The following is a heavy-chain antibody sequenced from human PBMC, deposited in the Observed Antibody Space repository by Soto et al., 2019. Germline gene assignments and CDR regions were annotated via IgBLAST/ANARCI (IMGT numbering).Heavy chain of an antibody. J-gene: IGHJ4*02. CDR2: IIPILGTG. V-gene: IGHV1-69*11. CDR1: GGSFKTSS. CDR3: ASDGEERGYFDY. Sequence: VQLMQSGAEVKKPGSSVKVSCQASGGSFKTSSINWVRHTPGPGLEWMGGIIPILGTGDYAQKFQGRLTITADESTTTAYMEVSSLRSEGMARYYCASDGEERGYFDYWGQGTLVTVSS. D-gene: IGHD3-10*01.